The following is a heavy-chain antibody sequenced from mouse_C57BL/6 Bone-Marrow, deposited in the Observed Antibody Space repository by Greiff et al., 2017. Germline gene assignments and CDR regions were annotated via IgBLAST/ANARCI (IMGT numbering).Heavy chain of an antibody. D-gene: IGHD2-14*01. CDR1: GFTFSDYY. J-gene: IGHJ4*01. V-gene: IGHV5-12*01. CDR3: ARQGTYYAMDY. Sequence: EVMLVESGGGLVQPGGSLKLSCAASGFTFSDYYMYWVRQTPEKRLEWVAYISNGGGSTYYPDTVKGRFSICRANAKNTLYLQMSSLKSEDTAMYYCARQGTYYAMDYWGQGTSVTVSS. CDR2: ISNGGGST.